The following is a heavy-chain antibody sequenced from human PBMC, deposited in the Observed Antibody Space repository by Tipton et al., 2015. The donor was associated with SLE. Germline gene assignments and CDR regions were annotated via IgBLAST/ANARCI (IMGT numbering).Heavy chain of an antibody. CDR2: INHSGST. CDR3: ARMGDRWYFDL. D-gene: IGHD3-16*01. V-gene: IGHV4-34*01. Sequence: TLSLTCAVYGGSFSGYYWSWIRQPPGKGLEWIGEINHSGSTNYNPSLKSRVTISVDTAKNQFSLKLSSVTAADTAVYYCARMGDRWYFDLWGRGTLLPVSS. CDR1: GGSFSGYY. J-gene: IGHJ2*01.